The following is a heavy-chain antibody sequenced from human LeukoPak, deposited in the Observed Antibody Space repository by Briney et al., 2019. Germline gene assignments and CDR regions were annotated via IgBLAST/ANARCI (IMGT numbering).Heavy chain of an antibody. CDR3: ARDYDFWSGYPVYYYYYMDV. D-gene: IGHD3-3*01. J-gene: IGHJ6*03. Sequence: ASVKVSCKASGYTFTSYGISWVRQAPGQGLEWMGWISAYNGNTNYAQKLRGRVTMTTDTSTSTAYMELRSLRSDDTAVYYCARDYDFWSGYPVYYYYYMDVWGKGTTVTVSS. CDR1: GYTFTSYG. V-gene: IGHV1-18*01. CDR2: ISAYNGNT.